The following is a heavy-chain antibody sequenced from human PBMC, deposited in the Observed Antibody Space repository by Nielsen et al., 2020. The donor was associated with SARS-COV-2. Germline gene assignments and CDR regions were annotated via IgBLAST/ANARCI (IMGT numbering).Heavy chain of an antibody. J-gene: IGHJ4*02. D-gene: IGHD5-18*01. CDR1: GFTFSSYG. V-gene: IGHV3-30*02. CDR3: ARDHAPSGYTYVPFDY. Sequence: GESLKISCAASGFTFSSYGMHWARQAPGKGLEWVAFIRYDGNNKYYADSVKGRFTISRDNSKNTLYLQVNSLRAEDTAVYYCARDHAPSGYTYVPFDYWGQGTLVTVSS. CDR2: IRYDGNNK.